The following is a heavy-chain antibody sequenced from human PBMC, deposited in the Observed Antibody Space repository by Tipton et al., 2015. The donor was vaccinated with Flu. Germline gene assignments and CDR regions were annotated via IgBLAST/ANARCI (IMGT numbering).Heavy chain of an antibody. Sequence: TLSLTCAVYGGSFSGYYWTWIRQPPGKGLEWIGYVYYTGTTKFNPSLKSRVTIFTDTSKNHFSLKLNSVTAADTAVYFCAKDLGSGCFDVWGRGTMVTVSS. CDR2: VYYTGTT. V-gene: IGHV4-34*11. CDR3: AKDLGSGCFDV. J-gene: IGHJ3*01. CDR1: GGSFSGYY. D-gene: IGHD3-10*01.